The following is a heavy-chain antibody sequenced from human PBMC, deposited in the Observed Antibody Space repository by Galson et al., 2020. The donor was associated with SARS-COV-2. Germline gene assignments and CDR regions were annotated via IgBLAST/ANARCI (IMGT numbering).Heavy chain of an antibody. Sequence: GGSLRLSCAASGFTFSSYGMHWVRQAPGKGLEWVAFIRYDGSNKYYADSVKGRFTISRDNSKNTLYLQMNSLRAEDTAVYYCAKDRGPWGRHWYFDLWGRGTLVTVSS. CDR2: IRYDGSNK. D-gene: IGHD3-16*01. J-gene: IGHJ2*01. CDR1: GFTFSSYG. CDR3: AKDRGPWGRHWYFDL. V-gene: IGHV3-30*02.